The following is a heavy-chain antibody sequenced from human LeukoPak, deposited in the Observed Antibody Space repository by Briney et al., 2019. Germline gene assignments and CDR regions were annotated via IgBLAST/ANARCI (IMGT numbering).Heavy chain of an antibody. D-gene: IGHD3-3*01. CDR1: GFTFSSYS. V-gene: IGHV3-21*01. Sequence: PGGSLRLSCAASGFTFSSYSMNWVRQAPGKGLEWVSSISSSSSYIYYADSVKGRFTISRDNAKNSLYLQMNSLRAGDTAVYYCARDLATPPYDFWSGYSSGGYYFDYWGQGTLVTVSS. J-gene: IGHJ4*02. CDR3: ARDLATPPYDFWSGYSSGGYYFDY. CDR2: ISSSSSYI.